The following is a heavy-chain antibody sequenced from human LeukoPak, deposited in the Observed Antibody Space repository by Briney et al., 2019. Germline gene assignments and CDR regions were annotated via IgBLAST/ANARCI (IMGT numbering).Heavy chain of an antibody. CDR3: ANIPLRYFDWLYASPIDY. V-gene: IGHV3-23*01. CDR1: GFTFSSYG. D-gene: IGHD3-9*01. Sequence: GGSLRLSCAASGFTFSSYGMHWVRQAPGKGLEWVSAISGSGGSTYYADSVKGRFTISRDNSKNTLYLQMNSLRAEDTAVYYCANIPLRYFDWLYASPIDYWGQGTLVTVSS. CDR2: ISGSGGST. J-gene: IGHJ4*02.